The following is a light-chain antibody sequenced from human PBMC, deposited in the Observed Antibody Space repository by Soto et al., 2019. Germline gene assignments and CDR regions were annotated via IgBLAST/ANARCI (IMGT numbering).Light chain of an antibody. CDR2: GAS. CDR1: QGISYY. V-gene: IGKV1-17*03. CDR3: QQYESRPLT. Sequence: DIQMTQSLSVMSASVGEKVSITCRASQGISYYLAWFQQQPGKVPKRLIYGASNLETGVPSRFSGSGSGTGFTFTISSLQPEDFATYYCQQYESRPLTFGQGTRLE. J-gene: IGKJ5*01.